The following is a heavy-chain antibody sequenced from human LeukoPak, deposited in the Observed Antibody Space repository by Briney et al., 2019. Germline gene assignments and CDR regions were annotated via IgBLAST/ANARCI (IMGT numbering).Heavy chain of an antibody. Sequence: GGSLRLSCAATGFSVSTNYMTWVRQAPGKGLEWVSAISGSGGSTYYADSVKGRFTISRDNSKNTLYLQMNSLRAEDTAVYYCAKRPPSDYWGQGTLVTVSS. CDR2: ISGSGGST. CDR1: GFSVSTNY. V-gene: IGHV3-23*01. J-gene: IGHJ4*02. CDR3: AKRPPSDY.